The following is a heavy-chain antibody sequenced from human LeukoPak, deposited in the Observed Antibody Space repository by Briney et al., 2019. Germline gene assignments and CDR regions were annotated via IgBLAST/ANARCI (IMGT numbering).Heavy chain of an antibody. CDR2: TLYDGSNN. CDR1: GFTFSNYG. D-gene: IGHD3-16*02. CDR3: ARDVGAFGGIIVPRD. Sequence: GGSLRLSCAASGFTFSNYGMHWVRQAPGKGLEWVAVTLYDGSNNYYADSVKGRFTISRDDSNNTLYLQMHSLRAEDTALYFCARDVGAFGGIIVPRDWGQGTLVTVSS. V-gene: IGHV3-30*03. J-gene: IGHJ4*02.